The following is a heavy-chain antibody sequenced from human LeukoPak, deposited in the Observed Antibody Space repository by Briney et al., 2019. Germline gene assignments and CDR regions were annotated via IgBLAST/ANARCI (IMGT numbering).Heavy chain of an antibody. J-gene: IGHJ4*02. V-gene: IGHV3-21*06. CDR2: MNSSSSYI. CDR1: GFTFRSYS. Sequence: GGSLRLSCAASGFTFRSYSMKWVRQAPGKGLEWVSSMNSSSSYIHYADSVKGRFTISRDNAKNLLYLQMNSLRAEDTAVYYCARYSDTGYSSSWYSTPFDYWGQGTLVTVTS. CDR3: ARYSDTGYSSSWYSTPFDY. D-gene: IGHD6-13*01.